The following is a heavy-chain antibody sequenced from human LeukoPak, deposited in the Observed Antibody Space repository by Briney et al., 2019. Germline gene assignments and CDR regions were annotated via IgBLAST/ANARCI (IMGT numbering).Heavy chain of an antibody. CDR1: GYTFTGYY. CDR3: ARVRPRLRRYAFDI. J-gene: IGHJ3*02. V-gene: IGHV1-2*02. D-gene: IGHD4-23*01. Sequence: ASVKVSCKASGYTFTGYYIHWVRQAPGQGLEYMGWINPNSGGTNSTQKFQGRVTMTRDTSISTVYLELSRLRSDDTAVYYCARVRPRLRRYAFDIWGQGTMVTVSS. CDR2: INPNSGGT.